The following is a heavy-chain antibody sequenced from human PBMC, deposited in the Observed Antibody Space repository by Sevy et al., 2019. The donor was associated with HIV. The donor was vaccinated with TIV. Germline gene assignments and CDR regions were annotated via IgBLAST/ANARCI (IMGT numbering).Heavy chain of an antibody. CDR2: ISYDGSNK. CDR3: ARGPSYSYVLNPTPYFDY. J-gene: IGHJ4*02. D-gene: IGHD5-18*01. CDR1: GFTFSSYA. V-gene: IGHV3-30-3*01. Sequence: GGSLRLSCAASGFTFSSYAMHWVHQAPGKGLEWVAVISYDGSNKYYADSVKGRFTISRDNSKNTRYLQMNSLRAEETAVYYCARGPSYSYVLNPTPYFDYWGQGALVTVSS.